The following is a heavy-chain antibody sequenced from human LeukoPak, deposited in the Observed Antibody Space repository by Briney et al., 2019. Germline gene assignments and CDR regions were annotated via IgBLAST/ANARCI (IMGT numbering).Heavy chain of an antibody. D-gene: IGHD4-17*01. Sequence: GGSLRLSCAASGFTFSSYSMNWVRQAPGKGLEWVSSISSSSSYIYYADSVKGRFTISRDNAKNSLYLQMNSLRAEDTAVYYCARAGGFYGDRFDPWGQRTLVTVSS. CDR2: ISSSSSYI. CDR1: GFTFSSYS. V-gene: IGHV3-21*01. J-gene: IGHJ5*02. CDR3: ARAGGFYGDRFDP.